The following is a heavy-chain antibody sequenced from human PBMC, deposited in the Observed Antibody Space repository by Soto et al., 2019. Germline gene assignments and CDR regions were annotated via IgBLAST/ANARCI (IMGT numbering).Heavy chain of an antibody. D-gene: IGHD6-19*01. Sequence: QVHLVESGGGVVQPGRSLRLSCAVSGFNLSIHGMRWVRQAPGKGLEWVAVIWVDGRNKYYADSVKGRFTISRDNSKNTLYVEMNSLRAEDRAGYYFAGEGGGGWGDAFEVWGPGTRVTVSS. J-gene: IGHJ3*01. CDR1: GFNLSIHG. V-gene: IGHV3-33*01. CDR3: AGEGGGGWGDAFEV. CDR2: IWVDGRNK.